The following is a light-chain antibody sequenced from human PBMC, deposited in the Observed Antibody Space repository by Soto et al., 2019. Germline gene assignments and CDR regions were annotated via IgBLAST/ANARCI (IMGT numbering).Light chain of an antibody. CDR3: QQSYSTPIT. J-gene: IGKJ5*01. Sequence: DIQMTQSPSSLSASVGDRVTITCRASQSISSYLNWYQQKPGKAPKLLIYAASSLQSGVPSRFSGHGSGTDFTLTISSLQPEDFATYYCQQSYSTPITFGQGTRLEIK. V-gene: IGKV1-39*01. CDR2: AAS. CDR1: QSISSY.